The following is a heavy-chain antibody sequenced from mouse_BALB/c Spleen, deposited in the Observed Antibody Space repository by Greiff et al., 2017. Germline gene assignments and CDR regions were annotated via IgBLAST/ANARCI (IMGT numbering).Heavy chain of an antibody. CDR3: ARGFDY. J-gene: IGHJ2*01. Sequence: EVKLMESGGGLVKPGGSLKLSCAASGFTFSDYYMYWVRQTPEKRLEWVATISDGGSYTYYPDSVKGRFTISRDNAKNNLYLQMSSLKSEDTAMYYCARGFDYWGQGTTLTVSS. V-gene: IGHV5-4*02. CDR2: ISDGGSYT. CDR1: GFTFSDYY.